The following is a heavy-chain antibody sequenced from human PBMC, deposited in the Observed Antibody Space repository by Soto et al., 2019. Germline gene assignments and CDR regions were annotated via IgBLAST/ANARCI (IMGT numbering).Heavy chain of an antibody. CDR1: GFTFSDYY. V-gene: IGHV3-11*06. CDR2: ISSSSSYT. CDR3: ARLVDTAMKTYYYYYGMDV. Sequence: GGSLRLSCAASGFTFSDYYMSWIRQAPGKGLEWVSYISSSSSYTNYADSVKGRFTISRDNAKNSLYLQMNSLRAEDTAVYYCARLVDTAMKTYYYYYGMDVWGQGTTVTVSS. J-gene: IGHJ6*02. D-gene: IGHD5-18*01.